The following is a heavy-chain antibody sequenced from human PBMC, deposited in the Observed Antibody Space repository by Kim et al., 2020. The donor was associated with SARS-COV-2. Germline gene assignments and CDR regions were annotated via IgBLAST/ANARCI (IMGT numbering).Heavy chain of an antibody. CDR2: IKSKTDGGTT. J-gene: IGHJ3*02. CDR1: GFTFSNAW. Sequence: GGSLRLSCAASGFTFSNAWMSWVRQAPGKGLEWVGRIKSKTDGGTTDYAAPVKGRFTISRDDSKNTLYLQMNSLKTEDTAVYYCTTAPTTLYYYDSSGRGHDAFDIWGQGTMVTVSS. V-gene: IGHV3-15*01. CDR3: TTAPTTLYYYDSSGRGHDAFDI. D-gene: IGHD3-22*01.